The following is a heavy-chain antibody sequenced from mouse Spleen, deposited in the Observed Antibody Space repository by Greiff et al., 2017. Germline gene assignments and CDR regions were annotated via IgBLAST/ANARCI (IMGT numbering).Heavy chain of an antibody. CDR3: ATPLGRDWYFDV. V-gene: IGHV5-17*01. CDR1: GFTFSDYG. Sequence: EVKVVESGGGLVKPGGSLKLSCAASGFTFSDYGMHWVRQAPEKGLEWVAYISSGSSTIYYADTVKGRFTISRDNAKNTLFLQMTSLRSEDTAMYYCATPLGRDWYFDVWGAGTTVTVSS. D-gene: IGHD4-1*01. J-gene: IGHJ1*01. CDR2: ISSGSSTI.